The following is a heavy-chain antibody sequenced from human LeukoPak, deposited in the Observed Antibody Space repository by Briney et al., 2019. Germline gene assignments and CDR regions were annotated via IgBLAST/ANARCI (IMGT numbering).Heavy chain of an antibody. CDR2: IKQDGSEK. CDR3: ARDIGLRKAAPPGWFDP. J-gene: IGHJ5*02. Sequence: PGGSLRLSCAASGFTFSSNWMSWVRQAPGKGLEWVANIKQDGSEKYYVDSVKGRFTISRDNAKNSLYLQMNSLRADDTAVYYCARDIGLRKAAPPGWFDPWGQGALVTVS. V-gene: IGHV3-7*01. D-gene: IGHD6-6*01. CDR1: GFTFSSNW.